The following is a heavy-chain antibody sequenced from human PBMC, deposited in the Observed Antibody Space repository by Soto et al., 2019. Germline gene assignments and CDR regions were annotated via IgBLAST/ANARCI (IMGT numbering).Heavy chain of an antibody. CDR3: ARRQPKSPPRDYFDY. Sequence: SETLSLTCTVSGSSISSYYWSWIRQPPGKGLEWIGYIYYSGSTNYNPSLKSRVTISVDTSKNQFSLKLSSVTAADTAVYYCARRQPKSPPRDYFDYWGQGTLVPVAS. V-gene: IGHV4-59*08. CDR2: IYYSGST. CDR1: GSSISSYY. D-gene: IGHD1-1*01. J-gene: IGHJ4*02.